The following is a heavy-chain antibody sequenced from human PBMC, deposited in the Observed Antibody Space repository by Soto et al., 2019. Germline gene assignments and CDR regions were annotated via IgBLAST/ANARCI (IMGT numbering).Heavy chain of an antibody. J-gene: IGHJ6*02. CDR3: ARDQGNHYYDSSGPPPAYGMDV. CDR2: ISSSSSTI. Sequence: PGGSLRLSCAASGFTFSSYSMNWVRQAPGKGLEWVSYISSSSSTIYYADSVKGRFTISRDNAKNSLYLQMNSLRAEDTAVYYCARDQGNHYYDSSGPPPAYGMDVWGQGTTVTVSS. V-gene: IGHV3-48*01. CDR1: GFTFSSYS. D-gene: IGHD3-22*01.